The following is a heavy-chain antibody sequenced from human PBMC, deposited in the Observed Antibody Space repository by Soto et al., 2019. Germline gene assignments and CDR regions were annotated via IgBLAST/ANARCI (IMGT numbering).Heavy chain of an antibody. CDR1: GVSITSYF. CDR3: ARAKSNYQTFDH. J-gene: IGHJ4*02. CDR2: IYYSGST. V-gene: IGHV4-59*01. D-gene: IGHD4-4*01. Sequence: PSETLSLTCTVSGVSITSYFWSWIRQPPGKGLEWIGYIYYSGSTTYNPSLRSRVTMSVDTSKNQFSLRLSPVTAADTAVYYCARAKSNYQTFDHWGQGSQVTVSS.